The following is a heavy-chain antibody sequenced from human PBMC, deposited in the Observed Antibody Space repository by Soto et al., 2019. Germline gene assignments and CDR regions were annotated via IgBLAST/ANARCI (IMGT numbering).Heavy chain of an antibody. CDR2: IKHSGGT. CDR1: GGSFSGYY. J-gene: IGHJ5*02. Sequence: SETLSLTCDVYGGSFSGYYRSWIRQSPGKGLEWIGQIKHSGGTNYNPLLKSRVTISVDTPRNQFSLKLSSVTAADTAVYFCARTYYYRSGTYFAWFDPWGQGTLVTVSS. V-gene: IGHV4-34*01. CDR3: ARTYYYRSGTYFAWFDP. D-gene: IGHD3-10*01.